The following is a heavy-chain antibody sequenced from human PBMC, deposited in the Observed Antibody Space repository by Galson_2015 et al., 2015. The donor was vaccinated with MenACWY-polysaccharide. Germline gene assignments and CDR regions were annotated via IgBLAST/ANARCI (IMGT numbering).Heavy chain of an antibody. V-gene: IGHV3-23*01. D-gene: IGHD2-2*01. Sequence: SLRLSCAASGFTFSNYAMSWVRQAPGKGLEWVSTIGGSGSNTRYADSVKGRFTISRDNSKNTLSLQMNSLRAEDTAVYYCARVRYSTGKYQLDYWGQGTLVAVSS. CDR2: IGGSGSNT. CDR3: ARVRYSTGKYQLDY. CDR1: GFTFSNYA. J-gene: IGHJ4*02.